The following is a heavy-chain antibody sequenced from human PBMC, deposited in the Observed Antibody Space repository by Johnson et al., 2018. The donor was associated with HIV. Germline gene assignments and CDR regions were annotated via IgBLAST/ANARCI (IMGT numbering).Heavy chain of an antibody. Sequence: VQLVESGGGLVQPGGSLRLSCAASGFTVSSNYMSWVRQAPGKGLEWVSVIYSGGSTYYADSVKGRFTISRDNSKNTLYLQMNSLRAEDTGVYYCARDRVPDAFDIWGQGTMVTVSS. V-gene: IGHV3-66*01. D-gene: IGHD3-3*01. CDR2: IYSGGST. J-gene: IGHJ3*02. CDR3: ARDRVPDAFDI. CDR1: GFTVSSNY.